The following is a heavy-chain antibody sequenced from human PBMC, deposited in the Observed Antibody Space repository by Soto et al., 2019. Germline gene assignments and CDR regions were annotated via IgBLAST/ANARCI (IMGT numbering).Heavy chain of an antibody. J-gene: IGHJ3*01. CDR1: GYIFTNYG. Sequence: QVQLEQSGAEVKKPGASVKVSCKASGYIFTNYGINWVRQAPGQGLEWMGWISGYNGKTYYAQKLQGRVTMTTDTTTRTAYLDLRSLRSDDTAMYYCASDSRFAIAAPGTGDAFDLWGQGTLVTVSS. V-gene: IGHV1-18*01. CDR2: ISGYNGKT. CDR3: ASDSRFAIAAPGTGDAFDL. D-gene: IGHD6-13*01.